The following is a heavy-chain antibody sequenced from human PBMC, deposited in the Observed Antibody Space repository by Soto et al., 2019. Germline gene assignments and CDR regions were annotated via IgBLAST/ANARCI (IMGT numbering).Heavy chain of an antibody. V-gene: IGHV1-46*01. CDR2: INPSGGST. D-gene: IGHD3-22*01. Sequence: ASVQVSCKASRYSFTSYCLHWVRQAPRQGLEWMGIINPSGGSTNYAQRFQRRVTMTRDTSSRIVFMELSSLRSEDTAVYYCARALYDPDSLPVGAEPRYYAMDVWGLGTPVTVSS. J-gene: IGHJ6*02. CDR1: RYSFTSYC. CDR3: ARALYDPDSLPVGAEPRYYAMDV.